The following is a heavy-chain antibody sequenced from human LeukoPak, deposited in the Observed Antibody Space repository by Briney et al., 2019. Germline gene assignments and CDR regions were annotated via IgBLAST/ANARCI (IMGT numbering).Heavy chain of an antibody. CDR1: GYTLTELS. V-gene: IGHV1-24*01. Sequence: ASVKVSCKVSGYTLTELSMHWVRQAPGKGHEWMGGFDPEDGETIYAQRFQGRVTMTEDTSTDTAYMELSSLRSEDTAVYYCATVRGYSGYQPFDYWGQGTLVTVSS. CDR2: FDPEDGET. CDR3: ATVRGYSGYQPFDY. D-gene: IGHD5-12*01. J-gene: IGHJ4*02.